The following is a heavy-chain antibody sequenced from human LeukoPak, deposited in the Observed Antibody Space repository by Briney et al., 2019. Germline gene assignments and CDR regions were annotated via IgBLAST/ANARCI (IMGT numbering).Heavy chain of an antibody. D-gene: IGHD1-7*01. CDR3: ARHAGTRYYYYYYMDV. CDR1: GFTLSSYW. V-gene: IGHV3-7*01. CDR2: IKQDGSEK. Sequence: GGSLRLSCAASGFTLSSYWMSWVRQAPGKGLEWVANIKQDGSEKYYVDSVKGRFTISRDNAKNSLYPQMNSLRAEDTAVYYCARHAGTRYYYYYYMDVWGKGTTDTVSS. J-gene: IGHJ6*03.